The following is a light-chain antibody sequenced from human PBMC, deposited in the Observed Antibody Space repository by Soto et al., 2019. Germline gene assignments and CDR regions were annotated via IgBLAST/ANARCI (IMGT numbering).Light chain of an antibody. CDR1: FSNIGDNA. CDR3: AAWDDSLNAL. V-gene: IGLV1-44*01. CDR2: LND. Sequence: SALTRPPSLSATPGQRVNSACSGSFSNIGDNAVNWYQQLPGAAPKLLIYLNDQRPSGVPDRFSGSKSGTSAFLAISGLQSEDEADYYCAAWDDSLNALFGTGTKVTVL. J-gene: IGLJ1*01.